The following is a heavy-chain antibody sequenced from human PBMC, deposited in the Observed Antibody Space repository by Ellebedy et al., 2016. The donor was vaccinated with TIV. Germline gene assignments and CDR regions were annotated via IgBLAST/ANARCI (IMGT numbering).Heavy chain of an antibody. J-gene: IGHJ4*02. CDR2: IKQDGSEK. D-gene: IGHD2-21*01. Sequence: GGSLRLSXAASGFTFSTYWMHWVRQAPGKGLEWVANIKQDGSEKYYVDSVKGRFTISRDNAKNSPYLQMNSLRAEDTAVYYCAREVGGGGAYWGQGTLVTVSS. CDR3: AREVGGGGAY. CDR1: GFTFSTYW. V-gene: IGHV3-7*01.